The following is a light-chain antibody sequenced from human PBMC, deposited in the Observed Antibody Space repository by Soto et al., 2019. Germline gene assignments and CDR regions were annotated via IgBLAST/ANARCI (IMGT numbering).Light chain of an antibody. CDR1: QSISSTH. Sequence: EIVLTQSPDTLSLSPGERATLSCRASQSISSTHLVWYQQNAGQAPRLLIYGASSRATGIPDRFSGSGSGTDFTLTISRLEPEDFAVYYCQQYGSSPTFGQGTRLEIK. J-gene: IGKJ5*01. CDR2: GAS. V-gene: IGKV3-20*01. CDR3: QQYGSSPT.